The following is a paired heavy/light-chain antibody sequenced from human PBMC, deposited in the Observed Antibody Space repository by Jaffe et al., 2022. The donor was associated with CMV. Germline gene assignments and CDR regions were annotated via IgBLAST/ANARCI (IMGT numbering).Heavy chain of an antibody. Sequence: EVQLEQSGAEVKKPGESLKISCKASGYVFNTYWIGWVRQMPGKGLEWMGFIYPGDSDTRYSPSFQGQVTISADRSLTTAYLQWSSLKASDSAMYYCVRLGRWLQAGESGYWGQGTLVTVSS. V-gene: IGHV5-51*01. CDR2: IYPGDSDT. D-gene: IGHD3-10*01. CDR1: GYVFNTYW. CDR3: VRLGRWLQAGESGY. J-gene: IGHJ4*02.
Light chain of an antibody. CDR1: QSLVYSDGYTH. J-gene: IGKJ2*01. CDR2: KVS. V-gene: IGKV2-30*01. CDR3: MQGTHWPYT. Sequence: DVVMSQSPLSLPVTLGQPASISCRSSQSLVYSDGYTHLTWFHQRPGQSPRRLIYKVSNRDSGVPDRFSGSGSGTDFTLEISRVEAEDVGVYYCMQGTHWPYTFGQGTKLEIK.